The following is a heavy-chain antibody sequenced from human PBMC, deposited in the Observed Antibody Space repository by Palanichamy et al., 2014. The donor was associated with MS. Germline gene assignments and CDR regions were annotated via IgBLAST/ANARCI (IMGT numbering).Heavy chain of an antibody. V-gene: IGHV4-59*01. Sequence: VQLQESGPGLVKPSETLSLTCTVSGGSISSDYWSWIRQPPGKGLEWIGYIYNSGSTNYNSSLQSRVTMSLDTSKNQFSLKLSSVTAADTAAYYCARGGPSSKYFDYWGQGTLVTVPS. CDR2: IYNSGST. CDR3: ARGGPSSKYFDY. J-gene: IGHJ4*02. D-gene: IGHD3-16*01. CDR1: GGSISSDY.